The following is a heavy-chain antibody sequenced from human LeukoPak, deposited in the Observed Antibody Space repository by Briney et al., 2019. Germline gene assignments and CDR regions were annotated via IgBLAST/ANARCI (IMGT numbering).Heavy chain of an antibody. Sequence: GGSLRLSCKASGFTFSNYEIDWVRQAPGKGLEWLSYIDSSRSAIYYADSVKGRFTTSRDNAKNSLYLQINNLRAEDTAVYYCATQLVGYFDYWGQGTLVIVPS. D-gene: IGHD1-26*01. J-gene: IGHJ4*02. CDR3: ATQLVGYFDY. CDR1: GFTFSNYE. V-gene: IGHV3-48*03. CDR2: IDSSRSAI.